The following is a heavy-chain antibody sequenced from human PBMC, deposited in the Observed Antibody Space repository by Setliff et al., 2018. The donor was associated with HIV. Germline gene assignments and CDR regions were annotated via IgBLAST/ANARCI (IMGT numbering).Heavy chain of an antibody. CDR1: GYTFSSSY. CDR2: INPNTGGT. D-gene: IGHD3-22*01. V-gene: IGHV1-2*06. J-gene: IGHJ3*02. CDR3: ASQFGAYDSSGYEHDAFNI. Sequence: GASVKVSCKASGYTFSSSYMHWVRQAPGQGFEWMGRINPNTGGTKFAQKFQGSVTMTRDTSISTAYMELRRLRSDDTAVYYCASQFGAYDSSGYEHDAFNIWGQGTMVTVSS.